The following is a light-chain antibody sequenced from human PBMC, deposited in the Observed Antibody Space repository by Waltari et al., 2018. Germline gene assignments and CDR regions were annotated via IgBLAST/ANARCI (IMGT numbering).Light chain of an antibody. CDR3: QKYVNLPST. V-gene: IGKV3-20*01. CDR1: QSVRRS. Sequence: IVLTQSPGTLSLSPGERATLSCRASQSVRRSLAWYQKKPGQAPRLLIFVASSRATAIPERFSGSGSGTDFSLTISRLEPEDLAVYYCQKYVNLPSTFGQGTTVEIK. J-gene: IGKJ1*01. CDR2: VAS.